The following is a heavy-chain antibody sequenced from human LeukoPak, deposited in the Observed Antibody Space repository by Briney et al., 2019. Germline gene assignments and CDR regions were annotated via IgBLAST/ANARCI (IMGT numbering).Heavy chain of an antibody. CDR1: GYTFTSYD. CDR3: ALAYFDWLLYPTNWFDP. Sequence: ASVKVSCKASGYTFTSYDINWVRQATGQGLEWMGWMNPNSGNTGYAQKFQGRVTMTRNTSKSTAYMELSSLRSEDTAVYYCALAYFDWLLYPTNWFDPWGQGTLVTVSS. D-gene: IGHD3-9*01. V-gene: IGHV1-8*01. J-gene: IGHJ5*02. CDR2: MNPNSGNT.